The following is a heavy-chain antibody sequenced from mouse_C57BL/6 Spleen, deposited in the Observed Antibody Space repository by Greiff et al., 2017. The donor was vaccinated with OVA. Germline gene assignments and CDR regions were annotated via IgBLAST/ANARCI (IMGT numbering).Heavy chain of an antibody. CDR2: IYPGNSDT. Sequence: VQLQQSGTVLARPGASVKMSCKTSGYTFTSYWMHWVKQRPGQGLEWIGAIYPGNSDTSYNQKFKGKAKLTAVTSASTAYMELSSLTNEDSAVYYCTRKHYYGSSPYYFDYWGQGTTLTVSS. CDR1: GYTFTSYW. CDR3: TRKHYYGSSPYYFDY. J-gene: IGHJ2*01. V-gene: IGHV1-5*01. D-gene: IGHD1-1*01.